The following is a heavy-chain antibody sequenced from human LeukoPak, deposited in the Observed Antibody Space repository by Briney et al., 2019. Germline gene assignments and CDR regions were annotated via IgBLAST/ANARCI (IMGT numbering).Heavy chain of an antibody. CDR1: GYIFTKYV. V-gene: IGHV1-3*01. CDR3: ARDDCGDTCYPGGY. J-gene: IGHJ4*02. Sequence: ASVKVSCKASGYIFTKYVVHWVRQAPGQRPDWMGWIKAGNGDTKYSQNFQDRLTITRDTSASTVYMELSSLTSEDTALYYCARDDCGDTCYPGGYWGQGTLVTVYS. CDR2: IKAGNGDT. D-gene: IGHD2-21*01.